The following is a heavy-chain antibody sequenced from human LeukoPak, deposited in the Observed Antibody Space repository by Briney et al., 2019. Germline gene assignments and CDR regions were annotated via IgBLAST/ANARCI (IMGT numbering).Heavy chain of an antibody. J-gene: IGHJ6*03. CDR3: ARPKRHMWAMVSYMDV. D-gene: IGHD5-18*01. CDR2: IYYSGST. Sequence: PSETLSLTCTVSGGSISSSSYYWGWIRQSPGKGLEWIGSIYYSGSTYYNPSPKSRVTISVDTSKNQFSLKLSSVTAADTAVYYCARPKRHMWAMVSYMDVWGKGTTVTVSS. V-gene: IGHV4-39*01. CDR1: GGSISSSSYY.